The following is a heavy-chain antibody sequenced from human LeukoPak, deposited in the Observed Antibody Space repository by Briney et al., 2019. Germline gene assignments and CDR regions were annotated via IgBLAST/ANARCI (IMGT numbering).Heavy chain of an antibody. CDR2: IIPIFGTA. D-gene: IGHD5-12*01. J-gene: IGHJ4*02. V-gene: IGHV1-69*13. Sequence: GASVNVSCKASGGTFSSYAISWVRQAPGQGLEWMGGIIPIFGTANYAQKFQGRVTITADESTSTAYMELSSLRSEDTAVYYCARGWYSGYDFDYWGQGTLVTVSS. CDR1: GGTFSSYA. CDR3: ARGWYSGYDFDY.